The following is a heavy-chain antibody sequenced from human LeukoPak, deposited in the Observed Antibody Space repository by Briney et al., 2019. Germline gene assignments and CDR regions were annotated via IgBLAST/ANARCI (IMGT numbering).Heavy chain of an antibody. Sequence: GGSLRLSCAASGFTFDDYTMHWVRQAPGKGLEWVSLISWDGGSTYYADSVKGRFTISRDNSKNSLYLQMNSLRAEDAAVYYCAELGITMIGGVWGKGTTVTISS. V-gene: IGHV3-43*01. CDR2: ISWDGGST. D-gene: IGHD3-10*02. CDR3: AELGITMIGGV. J-gene: IGHJ6*04. CDR1: GFTFDDYT.